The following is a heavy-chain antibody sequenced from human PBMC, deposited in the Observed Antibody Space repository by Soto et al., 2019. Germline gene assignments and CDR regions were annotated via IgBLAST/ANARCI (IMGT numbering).Heavy chain of an antibody. J-gene: IGHJ3*02. V-gene: IGHV3-21*01. CDR3: ARGYNRRWCSHDFDI. Sequence: GGSLRLSCAASGFTFSSYSMNWVRQAPAKGLEWVSSISSSSSYIYYADSVKGRFTISRDNAKNSLYLQMNSLRAEDTAVYYCARGYNRRWCSHDFDIWGQGTMVTVSS. D-gene: IGHD1-20*01. CDR2: ISSSSSYI. CDR1: GFTFSSYS.